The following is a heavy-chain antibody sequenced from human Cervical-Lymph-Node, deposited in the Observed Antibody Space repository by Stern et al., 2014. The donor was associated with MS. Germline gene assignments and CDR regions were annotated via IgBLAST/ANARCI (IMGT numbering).Heavy chain of an antibody. CDR2: ISAYNGDT. Sequence: VQLVQSEAEMREPGASVQVSCKTSGYTFTHYGINWVRQAPGQGLEWMGYISAYNGDTNYAQKLQGRVTLTIDTSTSTAYMDLRRLRSDDTAVYYCARGGHYYDNTAYPVHWGQGTLVAISS. CDR3: ARGGHYYDNTAYPVH. J-gene: IGHJ1*01. CDR1: GYTFTHYG. V-gene: IGHV1-18*01. D-gene: IGHD3-22*01.